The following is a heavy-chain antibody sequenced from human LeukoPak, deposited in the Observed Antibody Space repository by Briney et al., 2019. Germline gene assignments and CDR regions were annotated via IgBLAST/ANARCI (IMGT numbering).Heavy chain of an antibody. V-gene: IGHV3-30*01. Sequence: GGSLRLSCAASGFTFSSYAMHWVRQAPGKGLEWVAVISYDGSNKYYADSVKGRFTISRDNSKNTLYLQMNSLRAEDTAVYYCARDQGGDGYTPGYWGQGTLVTVSS. D-gene: IGHD5-24*01. CDR2: ISYDGSNK. CDR3: ARDQGGDGYTPGY. J-gene: IGHJ4*02. CDR1: GFTFSSYA.